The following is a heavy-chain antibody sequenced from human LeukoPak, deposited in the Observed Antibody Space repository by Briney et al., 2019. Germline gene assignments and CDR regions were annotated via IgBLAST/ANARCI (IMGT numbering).Heavy chain of an antibody. V-gene: IGHV3-23*01. D-gene: IGHD6-13*01. Sequence: PGGSLRLYCAASGFTFSSYAMSWVRQAPGKGLEWVSALSGSGGSTSYEYSVKGRFTISRDNSKNTLYLQMNSLRAEDTAVYYCAKSFRAAAGMFGDYWGQGTLVTVSS. CDR2: LSGSGGST. CDR3: AKSFRAAAGMFGDY. CDR1: GFTFSSYA. J-gene: IGHJ4*02.